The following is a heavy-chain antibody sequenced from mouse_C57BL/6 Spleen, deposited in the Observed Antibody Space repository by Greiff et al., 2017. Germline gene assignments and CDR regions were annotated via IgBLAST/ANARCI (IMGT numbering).Heavy chain of an antibody. J-gene: IGHJ1*03. CDR3: ARNYYDYDNWYFDV. Sequence: QVQLQQPGAELVKPGASVKMSCKASGYTFTSYWITWVKQRPGQGLEWLGDIYPGSGSTNYNEKFKSKATLTVDTSSSTAYMQLSSLTSEDSAVYYCARNYYDYDNWYFDVWGTGTTVTVSS. V-gene: IGHV1-55*01. CDR2: IYPGSGST. CDR1: GYTFTSYW. D-gene: IGHD2-4*01.